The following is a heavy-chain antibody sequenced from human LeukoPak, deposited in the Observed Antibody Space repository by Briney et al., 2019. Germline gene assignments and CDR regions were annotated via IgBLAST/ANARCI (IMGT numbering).Heavy chain of an antibody. CDR3: ARDFSDVFDY. D-gene: IGHD2-21*02. CDR2: ISSSGSTI. Sequence: PGGSLRLSCAASGFTFSSYEMNWVRQAPGKGLEWVSYISSSGSTIYYADSVKGRFTISRDNAKNSLYLQMNSLRAEYTAVYYCARDFSDVFDYWGQGTLVTVSS. J-gene: IGHJ4*02. CDR1: GFTFSSYE. V-gene: IGHV3-48*03.